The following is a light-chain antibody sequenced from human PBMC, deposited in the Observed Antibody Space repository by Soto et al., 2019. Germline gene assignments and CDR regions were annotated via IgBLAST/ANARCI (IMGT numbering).Light chain of an antibody. CDR1: SSDVGSYNL. Sequence: QSALTQPASVSGSPGQSITISCTGTSSDVGSYNLVSWYQQHPGKAPKLMIYEGSKRPSGVSNRFSGSKSCNTASLTISGLQAEDEADYYCCAYAGSSTHVVFGGGTKVTVL. V-gene: IGLV2-23*01. J-gene: IGLJ2*01. CDR3: CAYAGSSTHVV. CDR2: EGS.